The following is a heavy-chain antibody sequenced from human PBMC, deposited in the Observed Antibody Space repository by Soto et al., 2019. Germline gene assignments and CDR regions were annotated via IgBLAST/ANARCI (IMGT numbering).Heavy chain of an antibody. CDR2: INHSGNT. D-gene: IGHD3-22*01. CDR3: ARIYDGSGPNSGEYGFDM. Sequence: PSETLSLXCAVYGKSFSDYYWSWIRQPPGKGLEWIGEINHSGNTNYNPSLKSRVTISVDTSKNQFSLKLSSVTAADTAVYYCARIYDGSGPNSGEYGFDMWGQGTMVTVSS. CDR1: GKSFSDYY. V-gene: IGHV4-34*01. J-gene: IGHJ3*02.